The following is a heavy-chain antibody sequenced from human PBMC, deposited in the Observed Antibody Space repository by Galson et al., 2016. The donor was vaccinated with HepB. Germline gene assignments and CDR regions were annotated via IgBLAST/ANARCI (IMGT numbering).Heavy chain of an antibody. V-gene: IGHV4-59*02. CDR3: ARLPKTGAYFDP. CDR1: GGSVDNYY. J-gene: IGHJ5*02. Sequence: LTCTVSGGSVDNYYWSWIRQPPGRELQYIGRIFSTGSTEYNPSLKGRVTISVDTSKTQFSLKLTSMTAADTAVYYCARLPKTGAYFDPWGQGTLVTVSS. CDR2: IFSTGST. D-gene: IGHD3-10*01.